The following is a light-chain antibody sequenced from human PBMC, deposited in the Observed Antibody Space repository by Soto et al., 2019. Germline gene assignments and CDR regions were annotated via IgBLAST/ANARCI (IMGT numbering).Light chain of an antibody. CDR3: QKYGTFWR. CDR1: QSVSSSY. CDR2: GAS. V-gene: IGKV3-20*01. J-gene: IGKJ1*01. Sequence: IVLTQSPGTLSLSPVERASLSFSPSQSVSSSYLVWYPQHPGQAPRLLIYGASSRATGIPDRFSGSGSGTDFTLTIRRLEPDDFAVYYSQKYGTFWRFGQGTKGDI.